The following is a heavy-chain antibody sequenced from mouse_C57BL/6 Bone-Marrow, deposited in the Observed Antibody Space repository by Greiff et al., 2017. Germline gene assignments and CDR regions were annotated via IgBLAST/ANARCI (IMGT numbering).Heavy chain of an antibody. J-gene: IGHJ1*03. CDR1: GFNIKDDY. Sequence: VQLQQSGAELVRPGASVKLSCTASGFNIKDDYMPWVKQRPEQGLEWIGWIDPGNGDTEYASQFQGKATIPADTSSNTAYLQLSSLTSEDTAVYYCTDYYGSRDWYFDVWGTGTTVTVSS. D-gene: IGHD1-1*01. CDR2: IDPGNGDT. CDR3: TDYYGSRDWYFDV. V-gene: IGHV14-4*01.